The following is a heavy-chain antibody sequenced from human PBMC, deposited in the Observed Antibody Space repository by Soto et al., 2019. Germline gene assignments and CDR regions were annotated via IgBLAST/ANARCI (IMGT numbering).Heavy chain of an antibody. CDR2: IKQDGSQK. CDR3: AKPQVDCSSTTCYSDYYYYYGMDV. V-gene: IGHV3-7*03. D-gene: IGHD2-2*01. CDR1: GFIFSSSW. J-gene: IGHJ6*02. Sequence: RRLSCAASGFIFSSSWMSWVRQAPGKGLEWVANIKQDGSQKYYVDSVKGRFTISRDNAKNSLYLQMNSLRAEDTAVYYCAKPQVDCSSTTCYSDYYYYYGMDVWGQGTTVTVSS.